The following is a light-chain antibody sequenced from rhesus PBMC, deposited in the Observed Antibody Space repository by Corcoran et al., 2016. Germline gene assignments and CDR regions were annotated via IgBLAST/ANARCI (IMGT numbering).Light chain of an antibody. J-gene: IGKJ4*01. V-gene: IGKV1-33*02. CDR1: QDISKD. Sequence: IQMTQSPSSLSASVGDTVTITCQASQDISKDLAWYQQKPGKDPKLLIYDASTLQSGVPSRFSGSGSGSDFTLTIRGLQPGDFTTYYCQHHRTYAIAFGWGTKVGVK. CDR3: QHHRTYAIA. CDR2: DAS.